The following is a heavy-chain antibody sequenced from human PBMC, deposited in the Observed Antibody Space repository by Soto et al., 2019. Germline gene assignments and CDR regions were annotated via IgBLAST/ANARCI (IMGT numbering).Heavy chain of an antibody. D-gene: IGHD6-19*01. CDR2: INHSGST. V-gene: IGHV4-34*01. Sequence: PSETLSLTCAVYGGSFSGYYWSWIRQPPGEGLEWIGEINHSGSTNYNPSLKRRVTISVDASKNQFSLKLSSVTAADTAVYYCARYAVSGWYGGYYYYGMDVWGQGTTVTVSS. CDR3: ARYAVSGWYGGYYYYGMDV. J-gene: IGHJ6*02. CDR1: GGSFSGYY.